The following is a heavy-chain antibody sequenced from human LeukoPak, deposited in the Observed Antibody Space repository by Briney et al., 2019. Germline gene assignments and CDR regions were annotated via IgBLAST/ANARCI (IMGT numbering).Heavy chain of an antibody. D-gene: IGHD4-17*01. Sequence: VASVKVSCEASGYTLTSYGINWIRQAPGQGLEWMGWISTQSGNTNYAQKVQGRLTLTTDRSTNTAYMELRSLRSDDTAVYYCARGAYGDKWGQGTMVTVSS. CDR1: GYTLTSYG. CDR2: ISTQSGNT. V-gene: IGHV1-18*01. CDR3: ARGAYGDK. J-gene: IGHJ4*02.